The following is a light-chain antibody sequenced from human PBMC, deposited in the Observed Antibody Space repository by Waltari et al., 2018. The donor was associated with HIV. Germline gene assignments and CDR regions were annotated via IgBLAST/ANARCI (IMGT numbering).Light chain of an antibody. CDR3: QSYDNNLNGWV. CDR1: NSNIGAGFA. Sequence: QSVLTQPPSVSGAPGQPITISCTGTNSNIGAGFALHWYHVRPGRAPKLLIYGSNRRPAGVPERFSGSRSATSGSLAITGLQGEDEAVYYCQSYDNNLNGWVFGGGTTLTVL. V-gene: IGLV1-40*01. J-gene: IGLJ3*02. CDR2: GSN.